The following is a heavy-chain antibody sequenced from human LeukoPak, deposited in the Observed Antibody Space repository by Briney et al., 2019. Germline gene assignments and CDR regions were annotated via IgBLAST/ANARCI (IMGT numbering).Heavy chain of an antibody. D-gene: IGHD4-17*01. Sequence: PGGSLRLSCAASGFTFSSYAMSWVRQAPGKGLEWVSAISGSGGSTYYADSVKGRFTISRDNSKNTLYLQMNSLGAEDTAVYYCAKDLAVTTGPIDYWGQGTLVTVSS. CDR3: AKDLAVTTGPIDY. CDR2: ISGSGGST. J-gene: IGHJ4*02. V-gene: IGHV3-23*01. CDR1: GFTFSSYA.